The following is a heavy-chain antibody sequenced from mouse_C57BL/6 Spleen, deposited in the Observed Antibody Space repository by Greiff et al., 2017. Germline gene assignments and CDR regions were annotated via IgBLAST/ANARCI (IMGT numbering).Heavy chain of an antibody. CDR1: GFTFSDYY. CDR3: ARQGQLRPVGAMDY. CDR2: ISNGGGST. J-gene: IGHJ4*01. D-gene: IGHD3-2*02. V-gene: IGHV5-12*01. Sequence: EVKLVESGGGLVQPGGSLKLSCAASGFTFSDYYMYWVRQTPEKRLEWVAYISNGGGSTYYPDTVKGRFTISRDNAKNTLYLQMSRLKSEDTAMYYCARQGQLRPVGAMDYWGQGTSVTVSS.